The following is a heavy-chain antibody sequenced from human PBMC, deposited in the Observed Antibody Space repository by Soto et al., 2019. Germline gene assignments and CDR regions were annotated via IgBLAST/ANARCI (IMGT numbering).Heavy chain of an antibody. CDR2: IYYTGTT. J-gene: IGHJ4*02. Sequence: QVQLQESGPGLVKPSETLSLTCIVSGGSLSPYYWSWIRQSPGKGLEWVGPIYYTGTTDYNPSLKSRVTLSIATSASKVSLEMTSVTAADTAVYYCARDRRGSSWPRVDYWGQGKLVTVSS. CDR3: ARDRRGSSWPRVDY. D-gene: IGHD6-13*01. CDR1: GGSLSPYY. V-gene: IGHV4-59*01.